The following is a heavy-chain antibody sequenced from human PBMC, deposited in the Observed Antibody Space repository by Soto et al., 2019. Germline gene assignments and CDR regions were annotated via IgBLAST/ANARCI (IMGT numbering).Heavy chain of an antibody. Sequence: GGSLRLSCAASGFTFDDYGMSWVRQAPGKGLEWVSGINWNGGSTGYADSVKGRFTISRDNAKNSLYLQMNSLRAEDTALYYCARLYSSGWYGPGRYWGQGTQVTVS. D-gene: IGHD6-19*01. CDR2: INWNGGST. V-gene: IGHV3-20*04. J-gene: IGHJ4*02. CDR1: GFTFDDYG. CDR3: ARLYSSGWYGPGRY.